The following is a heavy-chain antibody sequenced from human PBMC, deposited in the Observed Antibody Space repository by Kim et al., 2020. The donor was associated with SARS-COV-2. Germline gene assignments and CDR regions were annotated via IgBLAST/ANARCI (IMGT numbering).Heavy chain of an antibody. D-gene: IGHD3-3*01. CDR3: ARDPGAATIFGVVIISPTRDGMDF. CDR1: GYTFTSYA. Sequence: ASVKVSCKASGYTFTSYAMNWVRQAPGQGLEWMGWINTNTGNPTYAQGFTGRFVFSLDTSVSTAYLQISSLKAEDTAVYYCARDPGAATIFGVVIISPTRDGMDFWGQGPTVTVSS. J-gene: IGHJ6*02. CDR2: INTNTGNP. V-gene: IGHV7-4-1*02.